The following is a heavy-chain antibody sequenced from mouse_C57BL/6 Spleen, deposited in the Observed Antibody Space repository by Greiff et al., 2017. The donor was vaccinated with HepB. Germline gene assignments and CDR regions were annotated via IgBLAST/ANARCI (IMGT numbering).Heavy chain of an antibody. Sequence: QVQLQQPGAELVRPGSSVKLSCKASGYTFTSYWMHWVKQRPIQGLEWIGNIDPSDSETHYNQKFKDKATLTVDKSPSTAYMQLSSLTSEDSAVYYCAREEVYYYGSSSPFDYWGQGTTLTVSS. D-gene: IGHD1-1*01. V-gene: IGHV1-52*01. CDR2: IDPSDSET. CDR1: GYTFTSYW. J-gene: IGHJ2*01. CDR3: AREEVYYYGSSSPFDY.